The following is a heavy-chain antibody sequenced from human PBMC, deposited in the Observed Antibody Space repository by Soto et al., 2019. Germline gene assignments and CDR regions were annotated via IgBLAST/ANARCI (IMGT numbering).Heavy chain of an antibody. D-gene: IGHD1-26*01. CDR3: ARESHVGARSFDY. Sequence: GGSLRLSCAASGFTFSSYGMHWVRQAPGKGLEWVAVIWYDGSNKYYADSVKGRFTISRDNSKNTLYLQMNSLRAEDTAVYYCARESHVGARSFDYWGQGTLVTVSS. V-gene: IGHV3-33*01. CDR2: IWYDGSNK. J-gene: IGHJ4*02. CDR1: GFTFSSYG.